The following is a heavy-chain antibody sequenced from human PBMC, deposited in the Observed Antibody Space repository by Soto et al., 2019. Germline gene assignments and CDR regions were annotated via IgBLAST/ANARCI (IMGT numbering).Heavy chain of an antibody. Sequence: SETLSLTCTVSGGSISSGDYYWSWIRQPPGKGLEWIGYIYYSGSTYYNPSLKRRVTISVDTSKNQFSLKLSSVTAADTAVYYCAVVVPAAMYLGPWGQGTLVTVSS. CDR2: IYYSGST. CDR3: AVVVPAAMYLGP. V-gene: IGHV4-30-4*01. D-gene: IGHD2-2*01. J-gene: IGHJ5*02. CDR1: GGSISSGDYY.